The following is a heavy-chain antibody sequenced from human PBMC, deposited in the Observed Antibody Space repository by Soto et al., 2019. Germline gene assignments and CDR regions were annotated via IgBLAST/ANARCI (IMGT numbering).Heavy chain of an antibody. CDR2: IFSGDNT. CDR1: GFTVSGNY. J-gene: IGHJ5*02. D-gene: IGHD2-21*02. Sequence: EVQLVESGGGLIQPGGSLTLSCAASGFTVSGNYITWVRQPPGKGLEWVSVIFSGDNTYYSDSVKGRFTSSRDNSKNTVYLQMNRLRGDDTAVYFCATGLTLPVRPSFDTWGQGTLLTVSS. CDR3: ATGLTLPVRPSFDT. V-gene: IGHV3-53*01.